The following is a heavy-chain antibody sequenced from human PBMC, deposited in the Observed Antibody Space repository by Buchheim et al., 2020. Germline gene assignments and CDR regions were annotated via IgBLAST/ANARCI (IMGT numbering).Heavy chain of an antibody. V-gene: IGHV3-7*01. CDR1: GFTFSSYW. Sequence: EVQLVESGGGLVQPGGSLRLSCAASGFTFSSYWMSWVRQAPGKGLEWVANIKQDGSEKYYVDSVKGRFTISRDNAKNSLSLQMNSLRAEDTAVYYCASADIVVVNGLYDGMDVWGQGTT. D-gene: IGHD2-15*01. J-gene: IGHJ6*02. CDR3: ASADIVVVNGLYDGMDV. CDR2: IKQDGSEK.